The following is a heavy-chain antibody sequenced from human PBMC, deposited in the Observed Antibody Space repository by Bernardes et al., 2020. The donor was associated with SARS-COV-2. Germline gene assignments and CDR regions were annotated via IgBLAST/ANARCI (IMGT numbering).Heavy chain of an antibody. Sequence: GGSLRLSCTASGLTFHESGMSWVRQGPGKGLEWVAGISWDGGTTGYADSVRGRFTVSRDNAKNSLDLQMNRLRVEDSAVYFCVRDHRTRDGYNFNDYWGQGRLVTVSP. D-gene: IGHD1-1*01. CDR3: VRDHRTRDGYNFNDY. CDR1: GLTFHESG. CDR2: ISWDGGTT. J-gene: IGHJ4*02. V-gene: IGHV3-20*04.